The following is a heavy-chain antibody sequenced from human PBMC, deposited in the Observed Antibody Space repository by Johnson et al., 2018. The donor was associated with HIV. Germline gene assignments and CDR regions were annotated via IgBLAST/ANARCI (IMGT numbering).Heavy chain of an antibody. Sequence: QVQLVESGGGLVQPGGSLRLSCATSGLSVSGTYMSWVRQAPGKGLEWVAFIRYDGSNQYCADSVKGRFTISRDNSNKTVYLQMNSLGPEDTAVYYGAKPPARGADACDIWGQGTIVTVSS. CDR1: GLSVSGTY. CDR3: AKPPARGADACDI. D-gene: IGHD3-16*01. V-gene: IGHV3-30*02. CDR2: IRYDGSNQ. J-gene: IGHJ3*02.